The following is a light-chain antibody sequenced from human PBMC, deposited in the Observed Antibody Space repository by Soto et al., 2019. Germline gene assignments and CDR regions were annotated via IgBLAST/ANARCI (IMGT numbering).Light chain of an antibody. CDR3: QQYYSTPTWT. CDR2: WAS. CDR1: QSVLYSSNNKNY. V-gene: IGKV4-1*01. Sequence: DIVMTQSPDSLAVSLGERATINCKSSQSVLYSSNNKNYLAWYQQKPGQPPKLLIYWASTRESGVPDRFSGSGSGTDFTPTISSLQAEDVPVYYCQQYYSTPTWTFGQGTKVEIK. J-gene: IGKJ1*01.